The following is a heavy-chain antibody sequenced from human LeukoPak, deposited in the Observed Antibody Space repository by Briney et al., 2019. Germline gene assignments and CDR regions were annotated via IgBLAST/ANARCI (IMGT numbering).Heavy chain of an antibody. CDR3: ARDDGMVYVKFVDY. V-gene: IGHV1-18*01. Sequence: GASVKVSCKASGYTFNNYGITWVRQAPGQGLEWMGWISGYNGNTNYAQKLQGRVTMTTDTSTSTAYMELRSLRSDDTAVYYCARDDGMVYVKFVDYWGQGTLVTVSS. CDR1: GYTFNNYG. CDR2: ISGYNGNT. J-gene: IGHJ4*02. D-gene: IGHD2-8*01.